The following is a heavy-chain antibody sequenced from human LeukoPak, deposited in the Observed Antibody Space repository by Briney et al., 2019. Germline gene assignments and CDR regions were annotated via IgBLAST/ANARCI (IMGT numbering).Heavy chain of an antibody. CDR3: ARGVTMIVVVIHDWYFDL. D-gene: IGHD3-22*01. Sequence: SETLSLTCTVSGGSISSSSYYWGWIRQPPGKGLEWTGSIYYTRSTYYNPSLKSRVTISVDTSKNQFSLKLTSVTAADTAVYYCARGVTMIVVVIHDWYFDLWGRGTLVTVSS. CDR1: GGSISSSSYY. J-gene: IGHJ2*01. V-gene: IGHV4-39*01. CDR2: IYYTRST.